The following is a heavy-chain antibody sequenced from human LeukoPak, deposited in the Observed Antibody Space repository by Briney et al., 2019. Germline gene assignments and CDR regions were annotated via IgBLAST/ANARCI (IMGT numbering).Heavy chain of an antibody. CDR3: GRSGFCNSVSCYGLDL. V-gene: IGHV3-30*03. CDR2: ISYDGSRE. CDR1: GFPFSTYA. Sequence: GGSLRLSCAASGFPFSTYAMHWVRQPPGEGLEWVAVISYDGSREYSADSVKGRFTISRDNSKNTLYLQMNSLRAEDTAVYYCGRSGFCNSVSCYGLDLWGQGTLVTVSS. J-gene: IGHJ4*02. D-gene: IGHD2-2*01.